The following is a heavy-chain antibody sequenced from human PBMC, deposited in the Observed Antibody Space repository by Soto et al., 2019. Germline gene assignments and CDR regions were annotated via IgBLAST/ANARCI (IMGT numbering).Heavy chain of an antibody. Sequence: GGSLRLSCAASGFTFSSYGMHWVRQAPGKGLEWVAVIWYDGSNKYYADSVKGRFTISRDNSKNTLYLQMNSLRAEDTAVYYCARDIHGRITMVRGVPPYYYYGMDVWGQGTTVTVSS. J-gene: IGHJ6*02. CDR2: IWYDGSNK. CDR1: GFTFSSYG. D-gene: IGHD3-10*01. V-gene: IGHV3-33*01. CDR3: ARDIHGRITMVRGVPPYYYYGMDV.